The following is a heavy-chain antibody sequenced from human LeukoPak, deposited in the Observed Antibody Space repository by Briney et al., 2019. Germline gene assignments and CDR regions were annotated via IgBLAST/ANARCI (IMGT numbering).Heavy chain of an antibody. V-gene: IGHV3-23*01. Sequence: GGSLRLSCAASGFTVSSNYMNWVRQAPGKGLEWVSAISGSGGSTYYADSVKGRFTISRDNSKNTLYLQMNSLRAEDTAVYYCAKDQLRWSGWYRSGAFDIWGQGTMVTVSS. CDR2: ISGSGGST. CDR1: GFTVSSNY. CDR3: AKDQLRWSGWYRSGAFDI. J-gene: IGHJ3*02. D-gene: IGHD6-19*01.